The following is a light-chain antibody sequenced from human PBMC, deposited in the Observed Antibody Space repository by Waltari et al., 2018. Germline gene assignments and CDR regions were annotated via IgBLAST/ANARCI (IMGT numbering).Light chain of an antibody. V-gene: IGKV1-9*01. J-gene: IGKJ3*01. Sequence: DIQLTQSPSHLSASVGDTVIIICRASEGIKSHLAWYQQKPGKAPKLLISAASTLQSGVPSRFSGSGSGTEFTLTISSLQAEDFATYYCQHVHICPFTFGPGTEVDVK. CDR2: AAS. CDR3: QHVHICPFT. CDR1: EGIKSH.